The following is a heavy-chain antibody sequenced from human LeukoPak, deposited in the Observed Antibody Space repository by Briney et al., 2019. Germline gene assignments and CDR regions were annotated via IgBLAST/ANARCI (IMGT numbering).Heavy chain of an antibody. J-gene: IGHJ4*02. CDR3: AKAPRDISSWYNFDY. Sequence: GGSLRLSCAASGFTFSSYWMSWVRQAPGKGLEWVANIKQDGSEKYYVDSVKGRFTISRDNAKNSLYLQMNSLRAEDTALYYCAKAPRDISSWYNFDYWGQGTLVTVSS. CDR1: GFTFSSYW. V-gene: IGHV3-7*03. D-gene: IGHD6-13*01. CDR2: IKQDGSEK.